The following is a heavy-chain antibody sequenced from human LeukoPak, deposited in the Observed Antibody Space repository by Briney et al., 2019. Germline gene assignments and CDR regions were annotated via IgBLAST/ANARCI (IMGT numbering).Heavy chain of an antibody. D-gene: IGHD3-3*01. CDR2: IYYSGST. J-gene: IGHJ6*03. CDR1: GGSISSYY. Sequence: PSETLFLTCTVSGGSISSYYWSWIRQPPGKGLEWIGYIYYSGSTNYNPSLKSRVTISVDTSKNQFSLKLSSVTAADTAVYYCARSPYYDFWSGYTDLNYYMDVWGKGTTVTVSS. V-gene: IGHV4-59*01. CDR3: ARSPYYDFWSGYTDLNYYMDV.